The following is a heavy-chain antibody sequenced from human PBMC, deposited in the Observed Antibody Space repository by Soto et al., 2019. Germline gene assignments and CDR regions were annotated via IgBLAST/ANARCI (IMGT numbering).Heavy chain of an antibody. Sequence: ASVKVSCKASGYTFTTYGISWVRQAPGQGLEWMGWISTYNGNTNYEQKLQGRVTLTTDTLTSTAYMELRSLRSDDTAVYYCARRGAYCSGGTCYHFDYWGQGTLVTVSS. CDR2: ISTYNGNT. CDR3: ARRGAYCSGGTCYHFDY. J-gene: IGHJ4*02. D-gene: IGHD2-15*01. CDR1: GYTFTTYG. V-gene: IGHV1-18*04.